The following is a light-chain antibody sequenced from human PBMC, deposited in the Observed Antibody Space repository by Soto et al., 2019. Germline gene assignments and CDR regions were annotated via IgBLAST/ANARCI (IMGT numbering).Light chain of an antibody. CDR2: GAS. CDR1: QSVNSI. Sequence: EIVMTQSPASLSVSPGERATLSCRASQSVNSILAWYQQKPGQAPRLLIYGASTRATGIPARFSGSGSGTEFTLTISSLQSEDFAVYYCQQYNTWPLTFGQGTKLEIK. J-gene: IGKJ2*01. V-gene: IGKV3-15*01. CDR3: QQYNTWPLT.